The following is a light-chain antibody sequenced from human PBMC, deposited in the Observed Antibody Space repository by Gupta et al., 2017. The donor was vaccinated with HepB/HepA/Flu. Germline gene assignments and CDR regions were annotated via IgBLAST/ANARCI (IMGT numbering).Light chain of an antibody. CDR3: HQYNTWPYT. J-gene: IGKJ2*01. CDR2: GPS. V-gene: IGKV3-15*01. CDR1: QSVSSN. Sequence: EIVMTQSPATLSVSPGERATLSCRASQSVSSNLAWYQQKPGQAPRLLIYGPSTRATGIPARFSGSGSGTEFTLTLSSLQSEDFAVYYCHQYNTWPYTFGQGTTLEIK.